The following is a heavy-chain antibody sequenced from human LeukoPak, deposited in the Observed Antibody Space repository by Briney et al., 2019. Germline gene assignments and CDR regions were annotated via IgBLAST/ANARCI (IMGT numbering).Heavy chain of an antibody. CDR3: ARGYRAAAVGY. J-gene: IGHJ4*02. D-gene: IGHD6-13*01. CDR2: INHSGST. CDR1: GGSFSGYC. V-gene: IGHV4-34*01. Sequence: SETLSLTXAVYGGSFSGYCWSWIRQPPGKGLEWIGEINHSGSTNYNPSLKSRVTISVDTSKNQFSLKLSSVTAADTAVYYCARGYRAAAVGYWGQGTLVTVSS.